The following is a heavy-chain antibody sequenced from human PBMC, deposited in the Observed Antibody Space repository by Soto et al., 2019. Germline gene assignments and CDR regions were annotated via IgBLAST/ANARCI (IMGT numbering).Heavy chain of an antibody. CDR1: GYTFAIYG. J-gene: IGHJ4*02. CDR2: IGAYNGDT. Sequence: ASVKVSCKASGYTFAIYGINWVRQAPGQGLEWMGWIGAYNGDTDYAQTLQGRVTMTADASTSTAYMELRCLRSDDTGVYYCARGTGTTSEGSLFDYWGQGTLVTVSS. CDR3: ARGTGTTSEGSLFDY. V-gene: IGHV1-18*01. D-gene: IGHD1-1*01.